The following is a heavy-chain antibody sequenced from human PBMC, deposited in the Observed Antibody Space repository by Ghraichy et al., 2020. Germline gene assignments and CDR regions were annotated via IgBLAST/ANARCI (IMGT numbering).Heavy chain of an antibody. J-gene: IGHJ4*02. CDR1: GFTFSSYW. Sequence: GGSLRLSCAASGFTFSSYWMSWVRQIPGKRPEWVANIRRDGGEKYYVDSVKGRFTISRDNAKNSLYLEMNSLRAEDTALYYCARGGAPEFDYWGQGILVAVSS. D-gene: IGHD1-26*01. V-gene: IGHV3-7*03. CDR3: ARGGAPEFDY. CDR2: IRRDGGEK.